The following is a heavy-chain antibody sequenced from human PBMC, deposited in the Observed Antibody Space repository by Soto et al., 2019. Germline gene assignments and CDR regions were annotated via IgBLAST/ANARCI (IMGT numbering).Heavy chain of an antibody. CDR1: GDSVSSNSAA. CDR2: TYYRSKWYN. V-gene: IGHV6-1*01. J-gene: IGHJ4*02. CDR3: ARGSLLRFLEWLFDY. Sequence: SQTLSLTCAISGDSVSSNSAAWNWIRQSPSRGLEWLGRTYYRSKWYNDYAVSVKSRITINPDTSKNQFSLQLNSVTPEDTAVYHCARGSLLRFLEWLFDYWGQGTLVTVSS. D-gene: IGHD3-3*01.